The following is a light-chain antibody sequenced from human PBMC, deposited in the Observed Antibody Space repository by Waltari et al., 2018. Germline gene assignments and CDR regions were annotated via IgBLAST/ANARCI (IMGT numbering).Light chain of an antibody. CDR3: LQYSSSPWT. J-gene: IGKJ1*01. Sequence: DIQMTQTPSSLSASIGKTVTITCRASQGISTWLDWYQQKPGKAPKLLIYKSSNLQSGVPSRFSGGGPGTEFTLTINSLQPEDFATYFCLQYSSSPWTFGRGTKVEIK. CDR1: QGISTW. CDR2: KSS. V-gene: IGKV1-5*03.